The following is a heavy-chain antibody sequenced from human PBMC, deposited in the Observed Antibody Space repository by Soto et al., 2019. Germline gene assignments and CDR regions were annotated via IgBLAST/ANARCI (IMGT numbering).Heavy chain of an antibody. Sequence: QVRLQESGPGLVKPSETLSLTCTVSGGSVSSGTYYWTWIRQPPGKGLEYIGYIYVSGGTNYNPSLKSRVTISIDTSKNQFSLKLSSVTAADTAVYYCARDLNYYYFDNWGQGILVTVSS. CDR3: ARDLNYYYFDN. D-gene: IGHD3-10*01. V-gene: IGHV4-61*01. J-gene: IGHJ4*02. CDR2: IYVSGGT. CDR1: GGSVSSGTYY.